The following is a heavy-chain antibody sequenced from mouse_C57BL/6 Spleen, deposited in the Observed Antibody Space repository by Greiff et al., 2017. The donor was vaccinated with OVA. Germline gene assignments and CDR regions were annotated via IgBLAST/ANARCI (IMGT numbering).Heavy chain of an antibody. CDR2: INPNYGTT. CDR1: GYSFTDYN. V-gene: IGHV1-39*01. J-gene: IGHJ1*03. Sequence: VQLKESGPELVKPGASVKISCKASGYSFTDYNMNWVKQSNGKSLEWIGVINPNYGTTSYNQKFKGKATLTVDQSSSTAYMQLNSLTSEDSAVYYGARPYGSNPLYWYFDVWGTGTTVTVSS. CDR3: ARPYGSNPLYWYFDV. D-gene: IGHD1-1*01.